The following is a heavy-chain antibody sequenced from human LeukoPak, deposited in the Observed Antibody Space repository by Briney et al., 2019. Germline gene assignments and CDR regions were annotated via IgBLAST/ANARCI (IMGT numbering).Heavy chain of an antibody. CDR1: GASISSSY. CDR2: VHHSGST. J-gene: IGHJ3*02. CDR3: ARGFFDTSGYSNAFDI. Sequence: KASETLSLTCSVSGASISSSYWSWIRQTPGTGLEWIAYVHHSGSTNYNPSLHSRVATSVDTATNQFSLKLSSVTAADTAVYYCARGFFDTSGYSNAFDIWGQGTMVTVSS. D-gene: IGHD3-22*01. V-gene: IGHV4-59*12.